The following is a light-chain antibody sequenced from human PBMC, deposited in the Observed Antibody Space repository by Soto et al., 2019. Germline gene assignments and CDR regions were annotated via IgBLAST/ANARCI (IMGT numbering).Light chain of an antibody. Sequence: EIVMTQSPATLSVSPGERATLSCRASQSVRKNLAWYQHKPGQVPRLPIYDASNRATGVPGRFSGSGSETEFTLTISSLQSEDFAVYYCHQYTNWPLTFGGGTKVDIK. CDR3: HQYTNWPLT. CDR2: DAS. V-gene: IGKV3-15*01. CDR1: QSVRKN. J-gene: IGKJ4*01.